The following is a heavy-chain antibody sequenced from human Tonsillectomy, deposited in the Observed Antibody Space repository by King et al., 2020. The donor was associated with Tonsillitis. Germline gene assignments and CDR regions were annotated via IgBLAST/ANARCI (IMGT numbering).Heavy chain of an antibody. D-gene: IGHD2-2*01. J-gene: IGHJ4*02. V-gene: IGHV4-31*03. Sequence: LQLQESGPGLVKPSQTLSLTCSVSGGSISSGGYYWSWIRQHPGKGLEWIGSIYYSGGTYYNPSLKSRVTMSVDTSKNQFSLMLTSVTAAATAVYFCASYHCSGTTCYWGYWGQGTLVTVSS. CDR1: GGSISSGGYY. CDR2: IYYSGGT. CDR3: ASYHCSGTTCYWGY.